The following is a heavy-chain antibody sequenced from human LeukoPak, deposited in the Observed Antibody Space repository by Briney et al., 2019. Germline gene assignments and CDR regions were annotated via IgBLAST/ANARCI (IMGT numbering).Heavy chain of an antibody. CDR1: GFTFSSYA. CDR3: ARVYGGNSDY. D-gene: IGHD4-23*01. Sequence: GGSLRLSCAASGFTFSSYAMHWVRQAPGKGLEWVAVISYDGSNKYYADSVKGRFTTSRDNSKNTLYLQMNSLRAEDTAVYYCARVYGGNSDYWGQGTLVTVSS. J-gene: IGHJ4*02. V-gene: IGHV3-30*04. CDR2: ISYDGSNK.